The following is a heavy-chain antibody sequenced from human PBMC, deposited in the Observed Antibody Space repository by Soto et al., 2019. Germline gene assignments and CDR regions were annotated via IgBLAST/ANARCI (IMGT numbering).Heavy chain of an antibody. J-gene: IGHJ6*02. CDR2: INHSGST. CDR1: GGTFSGYY. CDR3: ARGTNWGYYYYGMDV. V-gene: IGHV4-34*01. D-gene: IGHD7-27*01. Sequence: PSETLSLTCAVYGGTFSGYYWSGIRQPPGKGLEWIGEINHSGSTNYNPSLKSRVTISVDTSKNQFSLKLSSVTAADTAVYYFARGTNWGYYYYGMDVWGQGTTVTVSS.